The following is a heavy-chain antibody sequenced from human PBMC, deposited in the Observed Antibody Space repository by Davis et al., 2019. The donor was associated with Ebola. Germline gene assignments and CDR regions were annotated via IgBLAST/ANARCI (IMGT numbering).Heavy chain of an antibody. Sequence: GESLKISCAASGFIFSSYWMHWVRQAPGKGLVWVSHINSDGSTTSYADSVKGRFTISRDNAKNTLYLQMNSLRAEDTAVYYCARDLGGYSYGRAVWGKGTTVTVSS. D-gene: IGHD5-18*01. V-gene: IGHV3-74*01. J-gene: IGHJ6*04. CDR2: INSDGSTT. CDR3: ARDLGGYSYGRAV. CDR1: GFIFSSYW.